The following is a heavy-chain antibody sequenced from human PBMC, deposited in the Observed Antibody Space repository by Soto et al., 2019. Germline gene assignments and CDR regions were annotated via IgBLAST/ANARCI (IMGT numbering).Heavy chain of an antibody. J-gene: IGHJ4*02. V-gene: IGHV3-11*01. D-gene: IGHD3-16*01. CDR1: GFTFSDYY. Sequence: QVQLVESGGGLVKPGGSLRLSCAASGFTFSDYYMSWIRQAPGKGLEWVSYISSSGGTIYYTDSVKGRFTISRDNAKNSRYLQLKSLRPGDTAVYYCARGEYVFLTKDWGQGPRVTVSS. CDR3: ARGEYVFLTKD. CDR2: ISSSGGTI.